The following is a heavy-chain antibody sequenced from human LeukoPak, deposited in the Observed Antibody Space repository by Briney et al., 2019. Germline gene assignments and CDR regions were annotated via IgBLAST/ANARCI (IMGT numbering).Heavy chain of an antibody. CDR2: IYYSGST. V-gene: IGHV4-39*01. Sequence: SETLSLTCTVSGGSISSSSYYWGWIRQPPGKGLEWIGSIYYSGSTYYNPSLKSRVTISVDTSKNQFSLKLSSVTAPDTAVYYCARGAGTGRNNWFDPWGQGTLVTVSS. D-gene: IGHD3-10*01. J-gene: IGHJ5*02. CDR1: GGSISSSSYY. CDR3: ARGAGTGRNNWFDP.